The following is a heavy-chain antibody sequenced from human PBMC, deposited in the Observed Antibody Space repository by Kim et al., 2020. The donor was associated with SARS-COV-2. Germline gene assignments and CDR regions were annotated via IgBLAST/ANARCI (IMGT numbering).Heavy chain of an antibody. V-gene: IGHV4-39*01. CDR1: GGSISSSSYY. J-gene: IGHJ4*02. Sequence: SETLSLTCTVSGGSISSSSYYWGWIRQPPGKGLEWIGSIYYSGSTYYNPSLKSRVTISVDTSKNQFSLKLSSVTAADTAVYYCVVLWFGELLTFDYWGQGTLVTVSS. D-gene: IGHD3-10*01. CDR2: IYYSGST. CDR3: VVLWFGELLTFDY.